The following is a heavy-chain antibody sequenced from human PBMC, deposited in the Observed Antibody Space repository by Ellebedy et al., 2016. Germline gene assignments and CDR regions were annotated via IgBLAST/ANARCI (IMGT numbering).Heavy chain of an antibody. J-gene: IGHJ4*02. CDR2: INHSGST. D-gene: IGHD3-22*01. Sequence: GSLRLSXAVYGGSFSGYYWSWIRQPPGKGLEWIGEINHSGSTNYNPSLKSRVTISVDTSKNQFSLKLSSVTAADTAVYYCARSIVSSYDYWGQGTLVTVSS. CDR3: ARSIVSSYDY. V-gene: IGHV4-34*01. CDR1: GGSFSGYY.